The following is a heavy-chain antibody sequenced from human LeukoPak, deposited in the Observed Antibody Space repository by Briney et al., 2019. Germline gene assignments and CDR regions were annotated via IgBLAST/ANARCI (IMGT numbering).Heavy chain of an antibody. V-gene: IGHV1-69*05. D-gene: IGHD2-2*01. J-gene: IGHJ4*02. CDR3: ARQSYCSSISCYFHLHRPFDY. Sequence: SVKVSCKASGGTFSSYAISWVRQAPGQGLEWMGRIIPIFGTANYAQKFQGRVTITTDESTSTAYMELSSLRSEDTAVYYCARQSYCSSISCYFHLHRPFDYWGRGTLVTVSS. CDR1: GGTFSSYA. CDR2: IIPIFGTA.